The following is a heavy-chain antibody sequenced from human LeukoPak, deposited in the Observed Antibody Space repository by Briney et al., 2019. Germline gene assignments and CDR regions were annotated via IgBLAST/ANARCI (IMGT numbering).Heavy chain of an antibody. CDR3: ASGWLYYQTWYFDL. CDR2: IHHSGRT. J-gene: IGHJ2*01. V-gene: IGHV4-34*01. D-gene: IGHD3-9*01. CDR1: GGSFSGYY. Sequence: PSETLSLTCAVYGGSFSGYYWSWIRQPPGKGLEWMGEIHHSGRTNYNPSLKSRVTISVDTSKNQFSLKLSYVTAADTAVYYCASGWLYYQTWYFDLWGRGTLVTVSS.